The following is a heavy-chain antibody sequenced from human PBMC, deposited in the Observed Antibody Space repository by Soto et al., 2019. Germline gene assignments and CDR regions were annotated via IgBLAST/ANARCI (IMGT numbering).Heavy chain of an antibody. V-gene: IGHV1-18*01. Sequence: QVQLVQSGAEVKTPGASVKVSCKASGYTFTSYSISWMRQAPGQGLEWMGWINAFNGNTNYAPKFQGRVTMTTDTCTSIVYMALRSLRSDDTAVYYCARDWDNSGWGGGRGMDVWGQGTTVIVSS. CDR3: ARDWDNSGWGGGRGMDV. CDR2: INAFNGNT. J-gene: IGHJ6*02. D-gene: IGHD6-19*01. CDR1: GYTFTSYS.